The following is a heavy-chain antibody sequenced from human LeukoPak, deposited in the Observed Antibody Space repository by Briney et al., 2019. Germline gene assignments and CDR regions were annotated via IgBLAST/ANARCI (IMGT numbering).Heavy chain of an antibody. Sequence: GASVKVSCKASGYTFTSYYMHWVRQAPGQGLEWMGIINPSGGSTSYAQKFQGRVTMTRDMSTSTVYMELSSLRSEDTAVYYCARDSSGWYGPFYYYYYYMDVWGKGTTVTVSS. CDR3: ARDSSGWYGPFYYYYYYMDV. D-gene: IGHD6-19*01. CDR2: INPSGGST. V-gene: IGHV1-46*01. CDR1: GYTFTSYY. J-gene: IGHJ6*03.